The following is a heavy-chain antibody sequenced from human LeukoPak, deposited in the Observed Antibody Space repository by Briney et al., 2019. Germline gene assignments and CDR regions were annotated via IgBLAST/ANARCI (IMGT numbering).Heavy chain of an antibody. D-gene: IGHD6-6*01. J-gene: IGHJ4*02. CDR1: GFTFSSYA. CDR3: VDVAARGY. Sequence: GGSLRFSCAASGFTFSSYAMHWVRQAPGKGLEWVAVISYDGSNKYYADSVKGRFTISRDNSKNTLYLQMNSLRAEDTAVYYCVDVAARGYWGQGTLVTVSS. V-gene: IGHV3-30-3*01. CDR2: ISYDGSNK.